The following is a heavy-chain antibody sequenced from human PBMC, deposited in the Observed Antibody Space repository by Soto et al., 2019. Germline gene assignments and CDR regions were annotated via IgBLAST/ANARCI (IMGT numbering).Heavy chain of an antibody. D-gene: IGHD3-22*01. V-gene: IGHV3-7*01. CDR1: GFTFSSYW. CDR2: IKQDGSEK. J-gene: IGHJ6*02. CDR3: ARNYDSSGYYYYYYYYGMDV. Sequence: GGSLRLSCAASGFTFSSYWMSWVRQAPGKGLEWVANIKQDGSEKYYVDSVKGRFTISRDNAKNSLYLQMNSLRAEDTAVYYCARNYDSSGYYYYYYYYGMDVWGQGTTVTVS.